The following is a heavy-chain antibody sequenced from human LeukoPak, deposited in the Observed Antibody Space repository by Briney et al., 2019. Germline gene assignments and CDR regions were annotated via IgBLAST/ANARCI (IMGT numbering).Heavy chain of an antibody. D-gene: IGHD1-7*01. CDR2: IYYSGST. CDR3: ARGWNYGWDYFDY. CDR1: GGSISSYY. V-gene: IGHV4-59*01. J-gene: IGHJ4*02. Sequence: PSETLSLTCTVSGGSISSYYWSWIRQPPGKGLEWIVYIYYSGSTNYNPSLKSRVTISVDTSKNQFSLKLSSVTAADTAVYYCARGWNYGWDYFDYWGQGTLVTVSS.